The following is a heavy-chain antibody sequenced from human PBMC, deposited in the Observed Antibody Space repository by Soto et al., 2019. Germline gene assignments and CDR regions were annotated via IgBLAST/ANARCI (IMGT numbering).Heavy chain of an antibody. V-gene: IGHV4-4*07. D-gene: IGHD1-1*01. CDR2: IYVSGAT. CDR1: GASVTTKY. Sequence: QVQLQESGPGLVKPSETLSLICNVSGASVTTKYWNWIRQPAGKGLEWLGRIYVSGATSYNPAPKSRPPLSVDTSKTQLSLRLKSVTAADTAVYYCARDGGPVGWNPTWFDPWGPGILVTVSS. CDR3: ARDGGPVGWNPTWFDP. J-gene: IGHJ5*02.